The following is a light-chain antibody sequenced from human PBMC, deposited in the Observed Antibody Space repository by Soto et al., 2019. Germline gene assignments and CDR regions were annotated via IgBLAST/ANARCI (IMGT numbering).Light chain of an antibody. CDR1: NIGSKS. CDR2: DDS. CDR3: QVWDSSSDHFVV. J-gene: IGLJ2*01. V-gene: IGLV3-21*02. Sequence: SYELTQPPSVSVAPGQTARITCGGNNIGSKSVHWYQQKPGQAPVLVVYDDSDRPSGIPERFSGSNSGNTATLTISRVEVGDEADYYCQVWDSSSDHFVVFGGGTKLTVL.